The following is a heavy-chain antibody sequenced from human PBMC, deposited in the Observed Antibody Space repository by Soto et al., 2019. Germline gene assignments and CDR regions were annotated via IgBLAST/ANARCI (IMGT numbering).Heavy chain of an antibody. Sequence: EVQLVESGGGLVQPGGSLRLSCAASGFTVSSSYMGWVRQAPGKRLEWVSSIYSGGNTYYADSVRGRFTISTDNSKDTHYFQSNSLRVDDTAMYYCARHVGFYWYFDLWGRGTLVTVSP. D-gene: IGHD1-26*01. CDR1: GFTVSSSY. CDR3: ARHVGFYWYFDL. J-gene: IGHJ2*01. V-gene: IGHV3-66*04. CDR2: IYSGGNT.